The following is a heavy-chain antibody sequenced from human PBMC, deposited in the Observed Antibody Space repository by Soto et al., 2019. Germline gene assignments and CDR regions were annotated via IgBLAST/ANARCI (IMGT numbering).Heavy chain of an antibody. J-gene: IGHJ6*03. CDR2: IYYSGST. D-gene: IGHD3-9*01. Sequence: PSETLSLTCTVSGGSISSYYWSWIRQPPGKGLEWNGYIYYSGSTNYNPYIKSRVTITKDTSKNQFSLKLSSVIAADTALYYCARGHYDILTGQYYMDVWGKGTTVTVSS. CDR3: ARGHYDILTGQYYMDV. V-gene: IGHV4-59*01. CDR1: GGSISSYY.